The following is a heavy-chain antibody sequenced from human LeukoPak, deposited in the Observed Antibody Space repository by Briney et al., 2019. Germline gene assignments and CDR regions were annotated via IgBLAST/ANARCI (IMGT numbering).Heavy chain of an antibody. CDR2: ISGSGGST. CDR1: GFTFSSYG. D-gene: IGHD6-13*01. Sequence: PGGSLRLSCATSGFTFSSYGMSWVRQAPGKGLEWVSAISGSGGSTYYADSVKGRFTISRDNSKNTLYLQMNSLRAEDTAVYYCAKDHDSSWYISGWFDPWGQGTLVTVSS. V-gene: IGHV3-23*01. J-gene: IGHJ5*02. CDR3: AKDHDSSWYISGWFDP.